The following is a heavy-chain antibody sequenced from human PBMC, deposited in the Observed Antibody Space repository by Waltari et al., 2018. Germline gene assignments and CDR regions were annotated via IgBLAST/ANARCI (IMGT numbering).Heavy chain of an antibody. V-gene: IGHV4-34*01. CDR1: GGSFSGYY. J-gene: IGHJ4*02. D-gene: IGHD2-2*02. CDR2: INHSGST. Sequence: QVQLQQWGAGLLKPSETLSLTCAVDGGSFSGYYWSWIRQPPGQGLEWIGEINHSGSTNYNPSLKSRVTISVDTSKNQFSLKLSYVTAADTAVYYCARGRGYRCSSTSCYNRAPPFDYWGQGTLVTVSS. CDR3: ARGRGYRCSSTSCYNRAPPFDY.